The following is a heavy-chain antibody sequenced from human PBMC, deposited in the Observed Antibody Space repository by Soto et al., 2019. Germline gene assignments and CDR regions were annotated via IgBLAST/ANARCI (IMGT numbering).Heavy chain of an antibody. Sequence: GGSLRLSCAASGFTFSSYAMSWVRQAPGKGLEWVSAISGSGGSTYYADSVKGRFTISRDNSKNTLYLQMNSLRAEDTAVYYCARFWSHYYDFWSGYYYYYGMDVWGQGTTVTVSS. CDR1: GFTFSSYA. V-gene: IGHV3-23*01. CDR3: ARFWSHYYDFWSGYYYYYGMDV. D-gene: IGHD3-3*01. J-gene: IGHJ6*02. CDR2: ISGSGGST.